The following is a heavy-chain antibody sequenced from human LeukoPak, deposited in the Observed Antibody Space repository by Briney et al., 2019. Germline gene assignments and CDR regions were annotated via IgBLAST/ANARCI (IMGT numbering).Heavy chain of an antibody. CDR3: ARDPYSGSYGNYYYYFMDV. V-gene: IGHV4-34*01. D-gene: IGHD1-26*01. CDR2: INHSGST. CDR1: GGSFSGYY. Sequence: SETLSLTCAVYGGSFSGYYWSWIRQPPGKGLEWIGEINHSGSTNYNPSLKSRVTISVDTSKNRFSLKLSSVTAADTAVYYCARDPYSGSYGNYYYYFMDVWGKGTTVTISS. J-gene: IGHJ6*03.